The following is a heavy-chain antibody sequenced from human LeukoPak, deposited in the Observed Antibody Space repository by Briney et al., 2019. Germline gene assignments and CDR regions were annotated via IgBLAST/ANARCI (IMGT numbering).Heavy chain of an antibody. Sequence: PSETLSLTCAVYGGSFSGYDWSWIRQPPGKGLEWIGEINHSGSTNYNPSLKSRVTISVDTSKNQFSLKLSSVTAADTAVYHCARGGYDILTGYYDYWGQGTLVTVSS. CDR3: ARGGYDILTGYYDY. CDR1: GGSFSGYD. D-gene: IGHD3-9*01. CDR2: INHSGST. V-gene: IGHV4-34*01. J-gene: IGHJ4*02.